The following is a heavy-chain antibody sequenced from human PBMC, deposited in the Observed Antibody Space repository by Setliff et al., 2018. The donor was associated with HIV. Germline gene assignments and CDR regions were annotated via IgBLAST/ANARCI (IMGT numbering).Heavy chain of an antibody. CDR3: AREGVPAAVMWFDP. Sequence: SETLSLTCTVSGGSISSGSYYWSWIRQPAGKGLEWIGHIYTTGSTNYNPSLKSRVTISVDTSKNQFSLKLRSVTASDTAVYYCAREGVPAAVMWFDPWGQGTLVTVSS. J-gene: IGHJ5*02. CDR1: GGSISSGSYY. CDR2: IYTTGST. D-gene: IGHD2-2*01. V-gene: IGHV4-61*09.